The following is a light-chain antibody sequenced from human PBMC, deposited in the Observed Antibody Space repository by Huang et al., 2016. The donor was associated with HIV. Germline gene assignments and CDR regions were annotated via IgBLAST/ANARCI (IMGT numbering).Light chain of an antibody. V-gene: IGKV2-28*01. J-gene: IGKJ4*01. CDR2: MAS. CDR1: QSPVHDNGYSY. Sequence: CRSSQSPVHDNGYSYLDWYLQKPGQSPQVLIYMASVRAPGIPDRFSGGGSGTNFTLEINRVDAEDVETYYCMQSLQSLTFGGGTRLEIK. CDR3: MQSLQSLT.